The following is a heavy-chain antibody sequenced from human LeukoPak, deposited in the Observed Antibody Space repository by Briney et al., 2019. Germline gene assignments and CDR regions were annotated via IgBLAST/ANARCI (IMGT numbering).Heavy chain of an antibody. CDR1: GFTFSTYA. D-gene: IGHD1-1*01. CDR2: ISSSGSTI. J-gene: IGHJ4*02. V-gene: IGHV3-48*03. CDR3: ATLVNYWSFDY. Sequence: GGSLRLSCAASGFTFSTYAMSWVRQAPGRGLEWVSYISSSGSTIYYADSVKGRFTISRDNAKNSLYLQMNSLRAEDTAVYYCATLVNYWSFDYWGQGTLVTVSS.